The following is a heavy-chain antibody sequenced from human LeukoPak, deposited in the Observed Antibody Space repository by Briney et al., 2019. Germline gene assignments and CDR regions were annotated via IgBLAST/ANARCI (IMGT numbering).Heavy chain of an antibody. CDR2: ISSDGGRT. CDR3: VKDRSYASTWKVYLTRFEY. Sequence: GGSLRLSCSASGFSFSRFAMDCVRQAPGKGLEFVSTISSDGGRTYYADSVKGRFTISRDNAKNTLYLQMSSLRTEDSAVYYCVKDRSYASTWKVYLTRFEYWGQGTLVTVSA. D-gene: IGHD6-13*01. V-gene: IGHV3-64D*06. J-gene: IGHJ4*02. CDR1: GFSFSRFA.